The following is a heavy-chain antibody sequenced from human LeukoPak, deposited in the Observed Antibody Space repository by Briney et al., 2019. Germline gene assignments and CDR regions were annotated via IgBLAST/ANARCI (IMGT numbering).Heavy chain of an antibody. V-gene: IGHV1-18*01. CDR1: GYTFTSYG. CDR2: ISAYNGNT. D-gene: IGHD3-22*01. J-gene: IGHJ3*02. CDR3: ARQRGSSGRRDSFDI. Sequence: ASVKVSCKASGYTFTSYGISWVRQAPGQGLEWMGWISAYNGNTNYAQKLQGRVTMTTDTSTSTAYMELRSLRSDDTAVYYCARQRGSSGRRDSFDIWGQGTMVTVPS.